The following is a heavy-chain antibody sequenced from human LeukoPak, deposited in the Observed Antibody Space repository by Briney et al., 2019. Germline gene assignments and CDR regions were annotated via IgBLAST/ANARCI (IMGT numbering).Heavy chain of an antibody. Sequence: WETLSLTCAVYGGSFSGYYWSWIRQPPGKGLEWIGEINHSGSTNYNPSLKSRVTISVDTYKNQFSLKLSSVTAADTAVYYCASSYSSSIPIDYWGQGTLVTVSS. CDR1: GGSFSGYY. J-gene: IGHJ4*02. CDR3: ASSYSSSIPIDY. V-gene: IGHV4-34*01. CDR2: INHSGST. D-gene: IGHD6-6*01.